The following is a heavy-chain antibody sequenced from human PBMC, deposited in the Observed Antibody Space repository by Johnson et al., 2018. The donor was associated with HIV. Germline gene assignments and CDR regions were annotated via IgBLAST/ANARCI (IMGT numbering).Heavy chain of an antibody. Sequence: MLLVESGGGLIQPGGSLRLSCVASGFTVSYNYMNWVRQAPGKGLEWVSVINSGGSTYYADSVKGRFTFSRDNSKNTLYLQMNSLRAEDTAVYYCAKDAAWELLRPDAFDIWGQGTMVTVSS. CDR3: AKDAAWELLRPDAFDI. CDR1: GFTVSYNY. V-gene: IGHV3-66*03. CDR2: INSGGST. D-gene: IGHD1-26*01. J-gene: IGHJ3*02.